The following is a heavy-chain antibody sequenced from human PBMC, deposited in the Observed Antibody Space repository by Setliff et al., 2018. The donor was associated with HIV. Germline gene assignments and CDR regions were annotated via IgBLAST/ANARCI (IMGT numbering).Heavy chain of an antibody. D-gene: IGHD2-15*01. CDR2: IYTSGST. CDR1: GGSISSGSYY. Sequence: SETLSLTCTVSGGSISSGSYYWSWIRQPAGKGLEWIGRIYTSGSTNYNPSLKSRVTISVDTSKNQFSMKLNSVTAADTAVYYRAREAPQIYCGGGSCYSALDYWGQGTLVTV. J-gene: IGHJ4*02. V-gene: IGHV4-61*02. CDR3: AREAPQIYCGGGSCYSALDY.